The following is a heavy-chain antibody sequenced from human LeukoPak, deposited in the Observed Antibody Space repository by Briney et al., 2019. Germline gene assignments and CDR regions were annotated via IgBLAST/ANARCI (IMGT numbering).Heavy chain of an antibody. CDR2: IKEDGSEK. V-gene: IGHV3-7*05. CDR3: VGLQWLVRGGDY. Sequence: GGSLRLSCAASGFSFSKFWMSWVRQVPGKGLEWVANIKEDGSEKNYVDSVKGRFTISRDNAKNSLYLQMNSLRVEDTAVYYCVGLQWLVRGGDYWGQGTLVTVSS. CDR1: GFSFSKFW. D-gene: IGHD6-19*01. J-gene: IGHJ4*02.